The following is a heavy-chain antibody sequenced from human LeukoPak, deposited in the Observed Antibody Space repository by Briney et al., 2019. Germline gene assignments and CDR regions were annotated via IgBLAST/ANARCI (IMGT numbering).Heavy chain of an antibody. CDR2: IYHSRST. V-gene: IGHV4-4*02. CDR1: GGSISSSNW. D-gene: IGHD2-2*01. Sequence: SETLSLTCAVSGGSISSSNWWSWVRQAPGKGLEWIGEIYHSRSTNYNPSLKSRVTISVDTSKNQFCLKLSSVTAADTAVYYCARVSGSYCTSTTCYGGYYFDYWGQGTLVTVSS. CDR3: ARVSGSYCTSTTCYGGYYFDY. J-gene: IGHJ4*02.